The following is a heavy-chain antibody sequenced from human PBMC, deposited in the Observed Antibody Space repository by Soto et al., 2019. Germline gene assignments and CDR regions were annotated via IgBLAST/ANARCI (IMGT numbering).Heavy chain of an antibody. V-gene: IGHV4-34*01. CDR3: ARVGPAVAGLDYYYYMDV. D-gene: IGHD6-19*01. Sequence: PSETLSLTCAVYGGSFSGYYWSWIRQPPGKGLEWIGEINHSGSTNYNPSLKSRVTISVDTSKNQFSLKLSSVTAADTAVYYCARVGPAVAGLDYYYYMDVWGKGTTVTVSS. CDR2: INHSGST. CDR1: GGSFSGYY. J-gene: IGHJ6*03.